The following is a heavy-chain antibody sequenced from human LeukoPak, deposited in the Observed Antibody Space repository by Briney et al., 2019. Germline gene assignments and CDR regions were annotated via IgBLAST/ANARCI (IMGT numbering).Heavy chain of an antibody. CDR3: AELGITMIGGV. D-gene: IGHD3-10*02. J-gene: IGHJ6*04. CDR2: ISSGTSFI. Sequence: GGSLRLSCAASGFPFSSCSMNWVRQAPGKGLEWVSSISSGTSFIYYADSVKGRFTISRDNAKNSLYLQMNSLRAEDTAVYYCAELGITMIGGVWGKGTTVTISS. CDR1: GFPFSSCS. V-gene: IGHV3-21*01.